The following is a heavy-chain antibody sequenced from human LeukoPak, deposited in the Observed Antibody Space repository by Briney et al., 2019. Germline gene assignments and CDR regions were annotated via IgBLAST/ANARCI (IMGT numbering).Heavy chain of an antibody. D-gene: IGHD6-13*01. Sequence: PGGSLRLSCAATGLSVSSNFMSWVRQAPGKGLEWVSVIYGGGSTYYADSVKGRFTISRDNSKNTLYLQMNSLRAEDTAVYYCARDQGRYSSSWYLDYWGQGTLVTVSS. CDR3: ARDQGRYSSSWYLDY. CDR1: GLSVSSNF. CDR2: IYGGGST. J-gene: IGHJ4*02. V-gene: IGHV3-53*01.